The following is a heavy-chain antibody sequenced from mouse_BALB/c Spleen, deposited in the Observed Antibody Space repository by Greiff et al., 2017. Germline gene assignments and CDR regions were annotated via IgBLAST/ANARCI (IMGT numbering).Heavy chain of an antibody. J-gene: IGHJ2*01. V-gene: IGHV3-2*02. CDR3: ARGDFTTVVDSFDY. CDR2: ISYSGST. Sequence: DVKLQESGPGLVKPSQSLSLTCTVTGYSITSDYAWNWIRQFPGNKLEWMGYISYSGSTSYNPSLKSRISITRDTSKNQFFLQLNSVTTEDTATYYCARGDFTTVVDSFDYWGQGTTLTVSS. D-gene: IGHD1-1*01. CDR1: GYSITSDYA.